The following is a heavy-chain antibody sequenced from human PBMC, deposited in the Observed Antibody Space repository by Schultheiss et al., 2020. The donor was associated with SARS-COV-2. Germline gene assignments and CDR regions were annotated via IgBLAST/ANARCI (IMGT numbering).Heavy chain of an antibody. CDR1: GGTFSSYA. V-gene: IGHV1-69*06. CDR2: IIPIFGTA. J-gene: IGHJ4*02. CDR3: AAVTDSSGYYYFDY. Sequence: SVKVSCKASGGTFSSYAISWVRQAPGQGLEWMGGIIPIFGTANYAQKFQGRVTITADKSTSTAYMELSSLRSEDTAVYYCAAVTDSSGYYYFDYWGQGTLVTVSS. D-gene: IGHD3-22*01.